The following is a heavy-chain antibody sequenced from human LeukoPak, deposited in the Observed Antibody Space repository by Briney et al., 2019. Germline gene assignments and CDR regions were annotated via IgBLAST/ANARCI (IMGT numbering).Heavy chain of an antibody. J-gene: IGHJ4*02. D-gene: IGHD6-13*01. CDR1: GFTFSDYY. V-gene: IGHV3-11*03. CDR3: ASRTQQLAFDY. CDR2: VSTDSTYT. Sequence: GGSLRLSCTASGFTFSDYYMTWIRQAPGKGLEWLSYVSTDSTYTNYADSVKGRFTISRDNSKNTLYLQMNSLRAEDTAVYYCASRTQQLAFDYWGQGTLVTVSS.